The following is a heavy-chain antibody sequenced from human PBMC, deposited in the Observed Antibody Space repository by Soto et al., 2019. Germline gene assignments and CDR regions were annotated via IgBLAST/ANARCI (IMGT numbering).Heavy chain of an antibody. CDR2: ITGSGDAT. J-gene: IGHJ5*02. Sequence: PGGSLRLSCAASGVTFSSFAMSWVRQAPGKGLEWVSAITGSGDATFYADSVRGRFTISRDNSKNTLYLQMNSLGAEDTALYYCASGLVGYCSSSSCHAYRFDPWGQGTLVTVS. V-gene: IGHV3-23*01. CDR1: GVTFSSFA. D-gene: IGHD2-2*01. CDR3: ASGLVGYCSSSSCHAYRFDP.